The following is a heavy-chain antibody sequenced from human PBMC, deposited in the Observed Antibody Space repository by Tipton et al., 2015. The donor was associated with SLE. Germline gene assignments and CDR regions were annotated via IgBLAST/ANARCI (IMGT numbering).Heavy chain of an antibody. V-gene: IGHV3-7*03. CDR1: GFTFSSYW. J-gene: IGHJ4*02. Sequence: SLRLSCAASGFTFSSYWMSWVRQAPGKGLEWVANIKQDGSEKYYVDSVKGRFTISRDNSKNSLYLQMNSLRAEDTALYYCAMGHSPTLPAAIGMDYWGQGTLVTVSS. CDR3: AMGHSPTLPAAIGMDY. D-gene: IGHD2-2*02. CDR2: IKQDGSEK.